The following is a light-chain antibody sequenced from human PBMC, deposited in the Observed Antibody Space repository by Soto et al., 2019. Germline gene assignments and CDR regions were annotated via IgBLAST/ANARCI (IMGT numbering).Light chain of an antibody. V-gene: IGKV1-5*01. CDR3: QQYNSYSRT. J-gene: IGKJ1*01. CDR2: DAS. CDR1: QSISNW. Sequence: DIQMTQSPSTLSASVGDRVTITCRASQSISNWLAWYQQKPGKAPKLLIYDASSLESGVPSRFSGSGSGTEFTLTISSLQSDDFATYYCQQYNSYSRTFGQGPKVDIK.